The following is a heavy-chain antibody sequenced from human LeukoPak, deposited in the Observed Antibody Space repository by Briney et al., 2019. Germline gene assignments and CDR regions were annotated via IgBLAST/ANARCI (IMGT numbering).Heavy chain of an antibody. CDR3: ARGPASGDY. CDR2: IYYSGST. J-gene: IGHJ4*02. Sequence: SETLSLTCTVPGGSISSGDYYWSWIRQPPGKGLAWLGYIYYSGSTYNNPPLKSRVTISVDTSKNQFSLKLSSVTAADTAVYYCARGPASGDYWGQGTLVTVSS. V-gene: IGHV4-30-4*08. CDR1: GGSISSGDYY.